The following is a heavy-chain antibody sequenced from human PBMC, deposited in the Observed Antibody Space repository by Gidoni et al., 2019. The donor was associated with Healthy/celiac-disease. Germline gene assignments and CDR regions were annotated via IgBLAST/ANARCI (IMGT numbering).Heavy chain of an antibody. CDR1: AGSISSYY. V-gene: IGHV4-59*01. J-gene: IGHJ3*02. D-gene: IGHD3-3*01. Sequence: QVQLQESGPGLVKPSETLSPPCTVPAGSISSYYCSWIRQPPGKGLEWIGYIYYSGSTNYNPSLKSRVTISVDTSKNQFSLKLSSVTAADTAVYYCARELSDTIFGVVIIGAFDIWGQGTMVTVSS. CDR2: IYYSGST. CDR3: ARELSDTIFGVVIIGAFDI.